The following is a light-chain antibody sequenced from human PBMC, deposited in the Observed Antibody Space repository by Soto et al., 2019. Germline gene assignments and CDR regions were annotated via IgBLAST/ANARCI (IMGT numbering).Light chain of an antibody. V-gene: IGLV1-51*01. CDR3: GTWDNSLSGNWV. CDR2: ENS. CDR1: SSNIENNY. J-gene: IGLJ3*02. Sequence: QAVLTQPPSVSAAPGQKVTISCSGSSSNIENNYVFWYQQLPETAPKLLIYENSKRPSGIPDRFSASKSGASATLGITGRQTGDEADYYCGTWDNSLSGNWVFGGGTKLTVL.